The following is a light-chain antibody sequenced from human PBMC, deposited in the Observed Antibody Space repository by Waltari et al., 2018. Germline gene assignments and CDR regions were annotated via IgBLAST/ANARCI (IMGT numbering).Light chain of an antibody. CDR3: AAWDDSLSGRV. J-gene: IGLJ3*02. CDR2: RNN. CDR1: RSNIGNNY. Sequence: QSVLTQPPSPSGTPGQRVTISCSGSRSNIGNNYVYWDQQLPGTAPKLLIYRNNQRPSGVPDRFSGSKSGTSASLAISGLRSEDEADYYCAAWDDSLSGRVFGGGTKVTVL. V-gene: IGLV1-47*01.